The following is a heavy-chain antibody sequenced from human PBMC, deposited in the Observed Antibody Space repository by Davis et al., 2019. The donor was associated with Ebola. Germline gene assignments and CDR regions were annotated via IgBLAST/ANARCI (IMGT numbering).Heavy chain of an antibody. J-gene: IGHJ4*02. CDR3: SGTGGGTDY. Sequence: GGSLRLSCAASGFTFSGSAMHWVRQASGKGLEWVGRIRSKANSYATAYAASVKGRFTISRDDSKNTAYLQMNSMKTEETAVYYCSGTGGGTDYWGQGTLVTVSS. CDR2: IRSKANSYAT. D-gene: IGHD2-8*02. V-gene: IGHV3-73*01. CDR1: GFTFSGSA.